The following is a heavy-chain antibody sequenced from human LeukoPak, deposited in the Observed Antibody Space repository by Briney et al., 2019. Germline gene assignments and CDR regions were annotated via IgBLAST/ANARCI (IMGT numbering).Heavy chain of an antibody. CDR3: ARDNIVLMVYAPAYYYYGMDV. J-gene: IGHJ6*02. CDR2: ISAYNGNT. D-gene: IGHD2-8*01. CDR1: GYTFTSYG. Sequence: ASVNVSCKASGYTFTSYGISWVRQAPGQGLEWMGWISAYNGNTNYAQKLQGRVTMTTDTSTSTAYMELRSLRSDDTAVYYCARDNIVLMVYAPAYYYYGMDVWGQGTTVTVSS. V-gene: IGHV1-18*01.